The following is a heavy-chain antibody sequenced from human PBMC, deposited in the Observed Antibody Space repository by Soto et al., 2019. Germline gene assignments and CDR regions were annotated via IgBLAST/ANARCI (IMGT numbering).Heavy chain of an antibody. J-gene: IGHJ3*02. CDR2: IYPGDSDT. Sequence: GESLKISCKGSGYSFTSYWIGWVRQMPGKGLEWMGIIYPGDSDTRYSPSFQGQVTISADKSISTAYLQWSSLKASDTAMYYCASQAYYYYSSGYPNAFDIWGQGTMVTVSS. D-gene: IGHD3-22*01. CDR1: GYSFTSYW. V-gene: IGHV5-51*01. CDR3: ASQAYYYYSSGYPNAFDI.